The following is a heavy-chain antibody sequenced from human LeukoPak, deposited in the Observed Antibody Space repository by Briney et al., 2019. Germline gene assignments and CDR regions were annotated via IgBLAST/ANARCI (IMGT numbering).Heavy chain of an antibody. J-gene: IGHJ4*02. CDR2: IIPIFGTA. D-gene: IGHD4-23*01. CDR3: ARDLVDGYPTVGGYFDY. CDR1: GGTFSSYA. V-gene: IGHV1-69*13. Sequence: SVKVSCKASGGTFSSYAISWVRQAPGQGLEWMGGIIPIFGTANYAQKFQGRVTITADESTSTAYMELSSLRSEGTAVYYCARDLVDGYPTVGGYFDYWGQGTLVTVSS.